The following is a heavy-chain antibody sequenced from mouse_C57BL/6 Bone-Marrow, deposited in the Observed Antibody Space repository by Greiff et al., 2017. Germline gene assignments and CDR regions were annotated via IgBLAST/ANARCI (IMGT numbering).Heavy chain of an antibody. CDR3: AFWYFDV. V-gene: IGHV14-2*01. Sequence: EVQLQQSGAELVKPGASVKLSCTASGFNIKDYYMHWVKQRTEQGLEWIGRIDPEDGETKYAPNFQGKATITADTSSNTAYLQLSSLTSEDTAVYYCAFWYFDVWGTGTTVTVSS. CDR1: GFNIKDYY. J-gene: IGHJ1*03. CDR2: IDPEDGET.